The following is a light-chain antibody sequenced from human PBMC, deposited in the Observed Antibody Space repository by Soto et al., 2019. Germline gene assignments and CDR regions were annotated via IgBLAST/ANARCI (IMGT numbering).Light chain of an antibody. CDR1: SSDVGGYNY. J-gene: IGLJ1*01. Sequence: QSVLTQPPSASGSPGQSVTISCTGTSSDVGGYNYDSWYQQHPGKAPKLMIYEVSKRPSGVPDRFSGSKSGNTASLTVSGLQAEDEADYYCSSYAGSNIFYVFGTGTKVTVL. CDR2: EVS. CDR3: SSYAGSNIFYV. V-gene: IGLV2-8*01.